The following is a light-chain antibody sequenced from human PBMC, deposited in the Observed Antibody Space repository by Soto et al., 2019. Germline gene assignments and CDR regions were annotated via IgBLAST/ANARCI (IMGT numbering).Light chain of an antibody. V-gene: IGLV2-14*03. J-gene: IGLJ2*01. Sequence: QSALTQPASVSASPGQSITISCTGTRSDLGGYNFVSWFQVHPGKAPKLLIFDVSSRPSGVSHRFSGSKSGHTASLTISGLQAQDEADYYCSSYTSSSTHVFGGGTKLTVL. CDR3: SSYTSSSTHV. CDR1: RSDLGGYNF. CDR2: DVS.